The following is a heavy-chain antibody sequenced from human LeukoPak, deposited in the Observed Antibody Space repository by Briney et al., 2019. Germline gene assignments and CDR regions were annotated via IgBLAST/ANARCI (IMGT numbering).Heavy chain of an antibody. J-gene: IGHJ6*03. CDR3: ATSPMWFGELFGSYYMDV. CDR1: GGSFSGYY. CDR2: INHSGST. D-gene: IGHD3-10*01. Sequence: KPSETLSLTCAVYGGSFSGYYCGWIRQPPGKGLEWIGEINHSGSTNYNPSLKSRVTISVDTSKNQFSLKLSSLTAADTAVYYCATSPMWFGELFGSYYMDVWGKGTTVTISS. V-gene: IGHV4-34*01.